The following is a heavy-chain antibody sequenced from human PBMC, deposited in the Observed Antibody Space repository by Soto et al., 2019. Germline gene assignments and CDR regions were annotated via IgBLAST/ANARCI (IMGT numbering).Heavy chain of an antibody. CDR1: GYSFTSYW. CDR2: IYPGDSDT. V-gene: IGHV5-51*01. D-gene: IGHD3-10*01. J-gene: IGHJ3*02. CDR3: ARGGLWFGESLMGSDSFDI. Sequence: GESLKISCKGSGYSFTSYWIGWVRQMPGKGLEWMGIIYPGDSDTCYSPSFQGQVTISADKSISTAYLQWSSLKASDTAMYFCARGGLWFGESLMGSDSFDIWGQGTMVTVSS.